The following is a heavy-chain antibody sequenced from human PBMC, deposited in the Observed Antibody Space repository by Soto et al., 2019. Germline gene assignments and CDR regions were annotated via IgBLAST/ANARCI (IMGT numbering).Heavy chain of an antibody. J-gene: IGHJ6*02. V-gene: IGHV1-58*01. CDR1: GFTFTSYS. CDR3: AADYVVRGVNSYYYYGMDV. D-gene: IGHD3-10*01. Sequence: SVKVSCKASGFTFTSYSVQWVRQARGQRLEWIGWIVVGSGNTNYAQKFQERVTITRDMSTSTAYMELSSLRSEDTAVYYCAADYVVRGVNSYYYYGMDVWGQGTTVTVSS. CDR2: IVVGSGNT.